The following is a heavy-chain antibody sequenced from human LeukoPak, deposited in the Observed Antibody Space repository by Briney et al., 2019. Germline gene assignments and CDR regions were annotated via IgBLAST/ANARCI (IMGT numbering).Heavy chain of an antibody. Sequence: PGGSLRLSCASSGFTFSSYAMSWVRQAPGKGLEWVAVISYDGSNKYYADSVKGRFTISRDNSKNTLYLQMNSLRAEDTAVYYCARGWLGVDYWGQGTLVTVSS. CDR2: ISYDGSNK. V-gene: IGHV3-30-3*01. CDR3: ARGWLGVDY. CDR1: GFTFSSYA. J-gene: IGHJ4*02. D-gene: IGHD3-10*01.